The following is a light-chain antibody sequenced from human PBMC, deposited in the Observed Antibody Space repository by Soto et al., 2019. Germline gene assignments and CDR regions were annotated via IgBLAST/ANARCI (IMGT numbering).Light chain of an antibody. CDR1: QSISSIY. Sequence: EIVLTQSPGTLSLSPGERATLSCRASQSISSIYLAWYQQTPGQAPRLLIYDASSRAAGIPDRFSGGGSGTDFTLTISRLEPEDFGVYYCQQYGGSPRTFGQGTKVEIK. V-gene: IGKV3-20*01. CDR2: DAS. J-gene: IGKJ1*01. CDR3: QQYGGSPRT.